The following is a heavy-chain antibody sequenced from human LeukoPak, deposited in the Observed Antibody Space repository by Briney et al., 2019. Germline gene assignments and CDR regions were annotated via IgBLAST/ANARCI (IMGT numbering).Heavy chain of an antibody. J-gene: IGHJ5*02. Sequence: SETLSLTCTVSGGSISSYYWSWIRQPPGQGLEWIGYIYYSGSTNYNPSLKSRVTISVDTSKNQFSLKLSSVTAADTAVYYCARGHYGSNWFDPWGQGTLVTVSS. D-gene: IGHD3-10*01. CDR1: GGSISSYY. V-gene: IGHV4-59*01. CDR2: IYYSGST. CDR3: ARGHYGSNWFDP.